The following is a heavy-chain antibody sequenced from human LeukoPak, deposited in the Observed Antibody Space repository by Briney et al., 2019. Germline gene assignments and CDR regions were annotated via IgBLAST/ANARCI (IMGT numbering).Heavy chain of an antibody. Sequence: PGGSLRLSCAASGFTFSAYVMSWVRQAPGKGLEWVSYISSSGSTIYYADSVKGRFTISRDNAKNSLYLQMNSLRAEDTVVYYCARSQWFGELLSGYFDYWGQGTLVTVSS. J-gene: IGHJ4*02. V-gene: IGHV3-11*01. CDR2: ISSSGSTI. D-gene: IGHD3-10*01. CDR3: ARSQWFGELLSGYFDY. CDR1: GFTFSAYV.